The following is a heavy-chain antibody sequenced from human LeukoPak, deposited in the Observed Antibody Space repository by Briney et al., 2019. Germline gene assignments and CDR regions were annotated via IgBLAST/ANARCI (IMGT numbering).Heavy chain of an antibody. D-gene: IGHD6-13*01. CDR2: ISGSGGST. Sequence: GGSLRLSCAASGFTFSSYAMSWVRQAPGKGLEWVSAISGSGGSTYYADSVKGRFTISRDNSKNTLYLQMNSLRAEDTAVYYCANSIAAAGTLDYWGQGTPVTVSS. CDR3: ANSIAAAGTLDY. V-gene: IGHV3-23*01. CDR1: GFTFSSYA. J-gene: IGHJ4*02.